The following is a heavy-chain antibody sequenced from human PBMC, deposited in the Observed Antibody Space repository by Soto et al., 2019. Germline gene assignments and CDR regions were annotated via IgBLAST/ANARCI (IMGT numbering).Heavy chain of an antibody. CDR1: GYTFTSYG. CDR3: ARDWYYDSSGYYYVSFDY. D-gene: IGHD3-22*01. CDR2: ISAYNCNT. J-gene: IGHJ4*02. Sequence: ASVKVSCKASGYTFTSYGISWVRQAPGQGLEWMGWISAYNCNTNYAQKLQGRVTMTTDTSTSTAYMELRSLRSDDTAVYYCARDWYYDSSGYYYVSFDYWGQGTLVTVSS. V-gene: IGHV1-18*01.